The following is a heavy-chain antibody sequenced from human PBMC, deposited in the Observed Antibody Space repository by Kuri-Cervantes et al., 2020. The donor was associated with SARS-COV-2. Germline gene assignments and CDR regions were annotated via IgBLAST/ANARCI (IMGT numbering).Heavy chain of an antibody. CDR2: IYSGGST. Sequence: GESLKISCAASGFTFSSYSMNWVRQAPGKGLEWVSVIYSGGSTYYADSVKGRFTISRDNSKNTLYLQMNSLRAEDTAVYYCARQVFDAFDIWGQGTMVTVSS. V-gene: IGHV3-66*02. CDR1: GFTFSSYS. CDR3: ARQVFDAFDI. J-gene: IGHJ3*02.